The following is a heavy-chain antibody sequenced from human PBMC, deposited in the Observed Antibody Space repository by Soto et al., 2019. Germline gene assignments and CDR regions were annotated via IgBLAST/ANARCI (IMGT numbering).Heavy chain of an antibody. CDR1: GGSISSGGYS. V-gene: IGHV4-30-2*01. Sequence: QLQLQESGSGLVKPSQTLSLTCAVSGGSISSGGYSWSWIRQPPGKGLEWIGYIYHSGSTYYNPSLKSRYTRSGDRSKNQSALKLSSVTAADPAVYYCAAGGGLPRYYWGQGTLVTVSS. CDR3: AAGGGLPRYY. CDR2: IYHSGST. D-gene: IGHD5-12*01. J-gene: IGHJ4*02.